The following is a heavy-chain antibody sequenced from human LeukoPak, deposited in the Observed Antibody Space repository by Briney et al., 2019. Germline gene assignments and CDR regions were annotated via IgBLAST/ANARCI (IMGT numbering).Heavy chain of an antibody. D-gene: IGHD5-12*01. CDR2: INWNGGST. J-gene: IGHJ4*02. CDR1: GFTFDDYG. CDR3: ARDIVRGVATIFDY. V-gene: IGHV3-20*04. Sequence: GGSLRLSCAASGFTFDDYGMSWVRQAPGKGLEWVSGINWNGGSTGYADSVKGRFTISRDNAKNSLYLQMNSLRAEDTALYYCARDIVRGVATIFDYWGQGTLVTVSS.